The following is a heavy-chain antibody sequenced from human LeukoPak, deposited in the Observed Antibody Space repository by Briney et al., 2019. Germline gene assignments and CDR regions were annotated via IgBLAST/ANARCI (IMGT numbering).Heavy chain of an antibody. D-gene: IGHD3-3*01. J-gene: IGHJ4*02. CDR2: INHSGST. Sequence: SETLSLTCTVSGGSISSYYWSWIRQPPGKGLEWIGEINHSGSTNYNPSLKSRVTISVDTSKNQFSLKLSSVTAADTAVYYCARGIWSGYYVYWGQGTLVTVSS. CDR3: ARGIWSGYYVY. CDR1: GGSISSYY. V-gene: IGHV4-34*01.